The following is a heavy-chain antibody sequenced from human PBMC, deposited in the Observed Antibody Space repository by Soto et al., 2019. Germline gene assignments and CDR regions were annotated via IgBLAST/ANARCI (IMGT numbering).Heavy chain of an antibody. CDR3: ARAALAPTPPYWFDP. J-gene: IGHJ5*02. V-gene: IGHV4-31*03. CDR2: IYSSGTS. Sequence: QVQLQESGPGLVKPSQTLSLTCSVSGGSIRIGGYYWTWIRQRPGRGLEWIGYIYSSGTSYYNPSLKSRVTLSVDTSKNHVSLRLTSVTAADTALYYCARAALAPTPPYWFDPWGQGTLVTVSS. CDR1: GGSIRIGGYY. D-gene: IGHD2-15*01.